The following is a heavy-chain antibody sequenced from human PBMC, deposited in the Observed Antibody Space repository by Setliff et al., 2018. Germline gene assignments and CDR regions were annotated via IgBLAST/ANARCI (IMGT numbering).Heavy chain of an antibody. J-gene: IGHJ6*02. CDR1: GYAFINFY. D-gene: IGHD3-3*01. CDR2: INSSGGSA. Sequence: ASVKVSCKTSGYAFINFYMYWVRQAPGQGLEWMGIINSSGGSASYAPQFQGRITLTTDTSTSTAYMEVRSLTSDDTAVYYCARLSWNGLRYYGLDVWGQGTTVTVSS. V-gene: IGHV1-46*01. CDR3: ARLSWNGLRYYGLDV.